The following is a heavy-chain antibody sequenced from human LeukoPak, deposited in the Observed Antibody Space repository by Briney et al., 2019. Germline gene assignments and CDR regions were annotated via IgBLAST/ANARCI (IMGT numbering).Heavy chain of an antibody. CDR2: IRSKAYGGTT. D-gene: IGHD6-19*01. CDR1: GFTFGDYA. J-gene: IGHJ6*02. CDR3: TRGKSSGWDPPYSYYGMDV. Sequence: GGSLRLSCTASGFTFGDYAMSWFRQAPGKGLEWVGFIRSKAYGGTTEYAASVKGRFTISRDDSKSIAYLQMNSLKTEDTAVYYCTRGKSSGWDPPYSYYGMDVWGQGTTVTVSS. V-gene: IGHV3-49*03.